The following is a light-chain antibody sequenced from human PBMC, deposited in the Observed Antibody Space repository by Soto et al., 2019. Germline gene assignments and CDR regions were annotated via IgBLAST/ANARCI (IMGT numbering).Light chain of an antibody. CDR2: DAS. CDR1: QTIINNY. J-gene: IGKJ5*01. V-gene: IGKV3-20*01. Sequence: EIVLTQSPDTLSSSPGERATLSCRASQTIINNYLAWYQQRPGQAPRLLIYDASTRATGIPDRFSGSASGTDFTLTISRLEPEDFTVYYCHQYSDSPPFTFGQGTTGH. CDR3: HQYSDSPPFT.